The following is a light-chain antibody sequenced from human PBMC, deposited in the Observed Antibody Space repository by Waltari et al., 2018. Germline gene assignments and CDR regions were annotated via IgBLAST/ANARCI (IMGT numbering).Light chain of an antibody. Sequence: EIVLTQSPGTLSLSPGERATLSCRASQSIGKYLVWYQQKPGQAPRLLMYAASTRATGIPDRFRGSGSGIDFSLTISRLEPEDFAVYYCQKYDRLPATFGQGTKVEIK. CDR2: AAS. CDR1: QSIGKY. CDR3: QKYDRLPAT. J-gene: IGKJ1*01. V-gene: IGKV3-20*01.